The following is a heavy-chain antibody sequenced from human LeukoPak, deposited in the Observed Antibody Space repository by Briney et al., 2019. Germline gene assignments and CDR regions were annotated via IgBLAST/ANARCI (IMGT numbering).Heavy chain of an antibody. J-gene: IGHJ4*02. CDR2: IKSKSDGGTT. CDR3: TTSYCSTTSRYVMSLGY. CDR1: GFTFSNAW. Sequence: GGSLRLSCAASGFTFSNAWMSWVRQAPGKGLERVGRIKSKSDGGTTEYAAPVKGRFTISRDDSKNTLYLQMNSLKTEDTAVYYCTTSYCSTTSRYVMSLGYWGQGTLVTVSS. D-gene: IGHD2-2*01. V-gene: IGHV3-15*01.